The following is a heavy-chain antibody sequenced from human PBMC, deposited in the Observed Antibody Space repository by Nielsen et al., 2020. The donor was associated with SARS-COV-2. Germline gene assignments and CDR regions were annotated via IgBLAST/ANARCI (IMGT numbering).Heavy chain of an antibody. CDR3: ARARGAYGDYYYYYYTDV. CDR1: GDSLSSSSAA. V-gene: IGHV6-1*01. CDR2: TYYRSKWYN. J-gene: IGHJ6*03. Sequence: SQTLSLTSAISGDSLSSSSAAWNWIRQSPSRGLEWLGRTYYRSKWYNDYAVSVKSRITINPDTSKNQFSLHLNSVTPEDTAVYYCARARGAYGDYYYYYYTDVWGKGTTVTVSS. D-gene: IGHD4-17*01.